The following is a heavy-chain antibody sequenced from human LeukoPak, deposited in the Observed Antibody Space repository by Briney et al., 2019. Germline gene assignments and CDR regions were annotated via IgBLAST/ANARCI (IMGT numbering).Heavy chain of an antibody. Sequence: QPGRSLRLSCAASGFTFSRYGMQWVRQAPGKGLEWVAVVSYDGKIQYYAGSVKGRFTISRDNSKNTVSLQMNSLRGEDTGVYYCAKHGSSWYVDYWGQGTPVTVSS. CDR3: AKHGSSWYVDY. J-gene: IGHJ4*02. CDR2: VSYDGKIQ. V-gene: IGHV3-30*18. CDR1: GFTFSRYG. D-gene: IGHD6-13*01.